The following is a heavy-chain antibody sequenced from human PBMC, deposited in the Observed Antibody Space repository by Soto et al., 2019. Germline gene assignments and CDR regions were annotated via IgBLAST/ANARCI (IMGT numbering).Heavy chain of an antibody. CDR1: SGSISSSDW. CDR2: IYHSGST. Sequence: QVQLQESGPGLVKPSGTLSLTCAVSSGSISSSDWWSWVRQPPGKGLEWIGEIYHSGSTNYNPSLKSRVTIAVDKSKNQFSLKLSSATAADTAIYYCAIRYSYYYDIHVWGKGNTVTGSS. J-gene: IGHJ6*03. D-gene: IGHD4-4*01. CDR3: AIRYSYYYDIHV. V-gene: IGHV4-4*02.